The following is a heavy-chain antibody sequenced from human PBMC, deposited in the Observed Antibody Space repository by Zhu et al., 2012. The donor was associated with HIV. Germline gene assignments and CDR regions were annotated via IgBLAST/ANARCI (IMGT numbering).Heavy chain of an antibody. Sequence: QVQLQESGPGLVKPSETLSLTCAVSGYSISSGYYWGWIRQPPGKGLEWIGSIYHSGSTYYNPSLKSRVTISVDTSKNQFSLKLSSVTAADTAVYYCARHRQQLVGLNWFDPWGQGTLVTVSS. J-gene: IGHJ5*02. CDR1: GYSISSGYY. CDR3: ARHRQQLVGLNWFDP. CDR2: IYHSGST. V-gene: IGHV4-38-2*01. D-gene: IGHD6-13*01.